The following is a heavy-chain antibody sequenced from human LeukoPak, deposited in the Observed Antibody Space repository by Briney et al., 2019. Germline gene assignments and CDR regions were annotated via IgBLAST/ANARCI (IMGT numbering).Heavy chain of an antibody. CDR1: GYTFTGYY. Sequence: ASVKVSCKASGYTFTGYYMHLVRQAPRQGLEWMGWINPNSGGTNYAQKFQGRVTMTRDTSISTAYMELSSLRSEDTAVYYCATSESHDAFDIWGQGTMVTVSS. CDR2: INPNSGGT. J-gene: IGHJ3*02. CDR3: ATSESHDAFDI. V-gene: IGHV1-2*02.